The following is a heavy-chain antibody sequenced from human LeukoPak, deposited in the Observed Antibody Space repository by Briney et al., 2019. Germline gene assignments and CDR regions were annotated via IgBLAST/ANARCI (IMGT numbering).Heavy chain of an antibody. Sequence: KSGGSLRLSCAASGFAFNSYSMNWVRQAPGKGLEWVASITTSSTYMHYADSVKGRFTISRDNAKNSLYLQMNSLRADGTAVYFCARHRYYFDYWGQGTLVTVSS. CDR2: ITTSSTYM. CDR3: ARHRYYFDY. CDR1: GFAFNSYS. J-gene: IGHJ4*02. V-gene: IGHV3-21*01.